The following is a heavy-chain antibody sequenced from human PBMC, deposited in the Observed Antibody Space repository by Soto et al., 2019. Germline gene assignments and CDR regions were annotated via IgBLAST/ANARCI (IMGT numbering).Heavy chain of an antibody. V-gene: IGHV3-48*03. D-gene: IGHD6-13*01. CDR1: GFTFSSYE. Sequence: EVQLVESGGGLVQPGGSLRLSCAASGFTFSSYEMNWVRQAPGKGLEWVSYISSSGSTIYYADSVKGRFTISRDNAKNSLYLQMNSLRAEDTAVYYCASYSSSWADYYYDGMDVWGQGTTVTVSS. CDR2: ISSSGSTI. J-gene: IGHJ6*02. CDR3: ASYSSSWADYYYDGMDV.